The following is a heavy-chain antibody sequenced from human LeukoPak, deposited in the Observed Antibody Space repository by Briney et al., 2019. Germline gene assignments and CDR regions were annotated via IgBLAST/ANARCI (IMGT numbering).Heavy chain of an antibody. CDR1: GGSISSGGYS. V-gene: IGHV4-30-2*01. CDR3: ARAGYSGYDYDY. CDR2: IYHSGST. J-gene: IGHJ4*02. D-gene: IGHD5-12*01. Sequence: PSQTLSLTCAVSGGSISSGGYSWSWIRQPPGKGLEWIGYIYHSGSTYYSPSLKSRVTISVDRSKNQFSLKLSSVTAADTAVYYCARAGYSGYDYDYWGQGTLVTVSS.